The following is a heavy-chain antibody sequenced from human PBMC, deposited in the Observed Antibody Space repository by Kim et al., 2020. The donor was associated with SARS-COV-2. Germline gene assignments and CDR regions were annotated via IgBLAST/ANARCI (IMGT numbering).Heavy chain of an antibody. V-gene: IGHV5-10-1*01. CDR1: GYSFTSYW. CDR3: ARQGGKAADLIDY. J-gene: IGHJ4*02. Sequence: GESLKISCKGSGYSFTSYWISWVRQMPGKGLEWMGRIDPSDSYTNYSPSFQGHVTISADKSISTAYLQWSSLKASDTAMYYCARQGGKAADLIDYWGQGTLVTVSS. D-gene: IGHD6-13*01. CDR2: IDPSDSYT.